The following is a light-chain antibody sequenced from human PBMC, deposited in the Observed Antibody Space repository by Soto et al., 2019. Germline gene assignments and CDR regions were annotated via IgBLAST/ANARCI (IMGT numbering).Light chain of an antibody. J-gene: IGKJ5*01. Sequence: DIEMTKSPSSLSASVGDRVTITCRASQNIITFLNWYQQKPGQAPKFLIYAASSLQSGVPSRFSGRGSGTDFPLTITSLQPEDFATYFCQQGDDTPITFGQGTRLEIK. CDR2: AAS. V-gene: IGKV1-39*01. CDR3: QQGDDTPIT. CDR1: QNIITF.